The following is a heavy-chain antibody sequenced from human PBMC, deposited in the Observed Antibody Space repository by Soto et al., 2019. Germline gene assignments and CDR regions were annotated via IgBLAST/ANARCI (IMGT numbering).Heavy chain of an antibody. J-gene: IGHJ3*01. D-gene: IGHD6-19*01. Sequence: GESLKISCVASQFPFDVYSMHWVRQAPGKGLEWVSYIRHTTSATFYADAVKGRFTISRDNRKNSLFLQMNSLRDDDTGVYFCARDRGSSGMFELDVWGPGTLVTVS. CDR3: ARDRGSSGMFELDV. CDR2: IRHTTSAT. V-gene: IGHV3-48*02. CDR1: QFPFDVYS.